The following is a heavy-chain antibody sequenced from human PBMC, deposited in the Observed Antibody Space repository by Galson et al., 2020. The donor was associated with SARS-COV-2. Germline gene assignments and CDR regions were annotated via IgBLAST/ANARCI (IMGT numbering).Heavy chain of an antibody. CDR3: ARQSERWLQEEAVFDY. CDR1: GYSISSGYY. J-gene: IGHJ4*02. V-gene: IGHV4-38-2*01. D-gene: IGHD5-12*01. CDR2: IYHSGST. Sequence: SETLSLTCAVSGYSISSGYYWGWIRQPPGKGLEWIGSIYHSGSTYYNPSLKSRVTISVDTSKNQFSLKLSSVTAADTAVYYCARQSERWLQEEAVFDYWGQGTLVTVSS.